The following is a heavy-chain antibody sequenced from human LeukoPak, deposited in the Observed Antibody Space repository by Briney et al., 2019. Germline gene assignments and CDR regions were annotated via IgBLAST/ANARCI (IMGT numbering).Heavy chain of an antibody. V-gene: IGHV4-4*02. J-gene: IGHJ6*02. CDR1: GGSISSSNW. CDR3: ARVSLIVVVPAAMSYYYGMDV. CDR2: FYHSGST. Sequence: KPSGTLSLSCAVSGGSISSSNWWTWAGPPPGKGLEWIREFYHSGSTNYNPSLKSRVTISVAKSKTPFSLKLSYVTAADTAVYYCARVSLIVVVPAAMSYYYGMDVWGQGTTVTVSS. D-gene: IGHD2-2*01.